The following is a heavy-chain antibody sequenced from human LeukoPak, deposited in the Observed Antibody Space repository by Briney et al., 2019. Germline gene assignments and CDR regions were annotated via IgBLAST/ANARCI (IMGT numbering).Heavy chain of an antibody. CDR2: IYHSGST. CDR1: GYSISSGYY. J-gene: IGHJ4*02. Sequence: SETLSLTCAVSGYSISSGYYWGWIRQPPGKGLEWIGSIYHSGSTYYNPSLKSRVTRSVDTSKNQFSLKLSSVTAADTAVYYCARLREGGANWGQGTLVTVSS. D-gene: IGHD1-26*01. V-gene: IGHV4-38-2*01. CDR3: ARLREGGAN.